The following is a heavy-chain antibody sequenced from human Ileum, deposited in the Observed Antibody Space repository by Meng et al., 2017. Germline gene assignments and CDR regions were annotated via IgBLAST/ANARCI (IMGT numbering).Heavy chain of an antibody. CDR2: IKPDGSET. CDR1: GFIISNYW. CDR3: ATLVRGTGTDY. V-gene: IGHV3-7*01. Sequence: GESLKISCTPSGFIISNYWMRWVRHVPGKGLECLANIKPDGSETYYVDSVKGRFTISRDNAKNSLYLQMNSLRAEDTAVYYCATLVRGTGTDYWGQGTLVTVSS. J-gene: IGHJ4*02. D-gene: IGHD1-26*01.